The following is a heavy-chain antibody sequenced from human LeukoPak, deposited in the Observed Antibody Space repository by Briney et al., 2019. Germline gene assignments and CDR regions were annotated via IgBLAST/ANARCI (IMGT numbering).Heavy chain of an antibody. V-gene: IGHV3-23*01. CDR2: ISGSGSST. J-gene: IGHJ4*02. Sequence: QPGGSLSLSCEAYGFTFSSYAMSWIRQAPGKGLEWVSAISGSGSSTYYADSVKGRFTISRDNSKNTLYLQMTSLRAEDTAVYYCAKGRRPRGLHPYYWRQGPLARVSS. CDR1: GFTFSSYA. CDR3: AKGRRPRGLHPYY. D-gene: IGHD5-12*01.